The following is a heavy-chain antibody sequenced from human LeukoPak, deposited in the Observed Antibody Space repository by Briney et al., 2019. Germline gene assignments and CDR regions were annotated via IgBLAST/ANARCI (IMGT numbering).Heavy chain of an antibody. CDR3: ARGVGATHFDY. D-gene: IGHD1-26*01. J-gene: IGHJ4*02. CDR1: GFTVSSNY. V-gene: IGHV3-66*01. Sequence: GGSLRLSCAASGFTVSSNYMSWVRQAPGKGLEWVSFIYSGGITYYADSVKGRFTLSRDNSKNTLYLQMNSLRAEDTAVYYCARGVGATHFDYWGQGTLVTVSS. CDR2: IYSGGIT.